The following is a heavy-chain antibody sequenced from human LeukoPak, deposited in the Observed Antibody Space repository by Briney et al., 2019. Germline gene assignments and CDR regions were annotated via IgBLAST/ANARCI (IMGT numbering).Heavy chain of an antibody. V-gene: IGHV4-39*07. J-gene: IGHJ6*03. CDR1: GGSISNTNYY. CDR3: ARSVIAAAGYYYYYYMDV. CDR2: IYYTGST. Sequence: SETLSLTCTVSGGSISNTNYYWGWIRQSPGKGLEWIGSIYYTGSTYYNPSLKSRVTISVDTSKNQFSLKLSSVTAADTAVYYCARSVIAAAGYYYYYYMDVWGKGTTVTISS. D-gene: IGHD6-13*01.